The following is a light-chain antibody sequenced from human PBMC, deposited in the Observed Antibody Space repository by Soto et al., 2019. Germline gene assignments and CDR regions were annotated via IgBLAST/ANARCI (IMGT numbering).Light chain of an antibody. V-gene: IGLV2-11*01. CDR2: GVS. CDR1: NSDVGGYNY. J-gene: IGLJ3*02. CDR3: CSYVDTDTWV. Sequence: QSALTQPRSVSVSPGQSVTISCTGTNSDVGGYNYVSWYQQYPGKAPKLMISGVSERPSGVPDRFSGSKSGNTASLTISGLQAEDEADYYCCSYVDTDTWVFGGGTK.